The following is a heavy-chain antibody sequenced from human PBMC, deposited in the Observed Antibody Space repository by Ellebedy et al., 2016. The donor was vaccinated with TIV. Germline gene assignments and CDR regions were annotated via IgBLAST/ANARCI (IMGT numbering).Heavy chain of an antibody. Sequence: SETLSLTCAISGDSVLSNTAAWNWIRQSPSRGLEWLGRTYYRSKWYADYALSVKGRITINPETSKNRFSLQLNSVTPEDTAGYYCARDGKDSGWYGDDYYYGLDVWGQGTTVTVSS. J-gene: IGHJ6*02. CDR2: TYYRSKWYA. D-gene: IGHD6-19*01. V-gene: IGHV6-1*01. CDR3: ARDGKDSGWYGDDYYYGLDV. CDR1: GDSVLSNTAA.